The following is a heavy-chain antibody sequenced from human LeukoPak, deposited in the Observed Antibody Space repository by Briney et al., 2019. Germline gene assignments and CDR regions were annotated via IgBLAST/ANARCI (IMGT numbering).Heavy chain of an antibody. Sequence: AGGSLRLSCAASGFTFSSYGMHWVRQAPGKGLEWVAFIRYDGSNKYYADSVKGRFTISRDNSKNTLYLQMNSLRAEDTAVYYCARAGSGSFPLSYWGQGTLVTVSS. CDR1: GFTFSSYG. CDR2: IRYDGSNK. V-gene: IGHV3-30*02. D-gene: IGHD1-26*01. J-gene: IGHJ4*02. CDR3: ARAGSGSFPLSY.